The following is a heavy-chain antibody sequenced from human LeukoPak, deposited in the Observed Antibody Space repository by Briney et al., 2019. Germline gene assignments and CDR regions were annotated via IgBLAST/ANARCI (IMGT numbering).Heavy chain of an antibody. CDR2: INHSGST. CDR1: GGSFSGYY. D-gene: IGHD3-16*02. J-gene: IGHJ3*02. Sequence: PSETLSLTCAVYGGSFSGYYWSWIRQPPGKGLEWIGEINHSGSTNYNPSLKSRVTISVDTSKNQFSLKLSSVTAADTAVYYCARLGVGDYVWGSYRPDAFDIWGQGTMVTVSS. CDR3: ARLGVGDYVWGSYRPDAFDI. V-gene: IGHV4-34*01.